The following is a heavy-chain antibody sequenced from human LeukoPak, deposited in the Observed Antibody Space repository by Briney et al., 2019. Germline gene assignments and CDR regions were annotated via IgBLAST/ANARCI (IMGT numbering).Heavy chain of an antibody. Sequence: GGSLRLSCAASGLTYSRYAMIWVRQAPGKGLEGVLDLTDSGFTIFYATAEKGRFTISRDNAKNTLYLQMNSLRAEDTAVYYCANAGFCSSTTCYNPFDHWGQGTLVTVSS. CDR1: GLTYSRYA. V-gene: IGHV3-23*01. D-gene: IGHD2-2*02. CDR3: ANAGFCSSTTCYNPFDH. CDR2: LTDSGFTI. J-gene: IGHJ4*02.